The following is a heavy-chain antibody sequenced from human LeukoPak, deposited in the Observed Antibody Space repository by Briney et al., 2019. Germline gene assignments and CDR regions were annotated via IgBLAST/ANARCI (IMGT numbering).Heavy chain of an antibody. CDR2: IKQDGSEQ. CDR3: ARGDNWSFDY. Sequence: GGSLRLSCAASGFIFSSYWMSWVRQAPGKGLEWVANIKQDGSEQYYVDSVKGRFTIPRDNAKNSLYLQMNSLRAEDTAMYYCARGDNWSFDYWGQGTLVTVSS. V-gene: IGHV3-7*01. J-gene: IGHJ4*02. D-gene: IGHD1-1*01. CDR1: GFIFSSYW.